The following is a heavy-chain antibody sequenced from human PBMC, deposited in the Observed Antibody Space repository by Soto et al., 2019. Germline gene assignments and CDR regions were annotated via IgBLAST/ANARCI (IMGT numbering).Heavy chain of an antibody. Sequence: GSLRLSCAAAGFICSSFGMHWVRQAPGKGLEWVAHIWYDGSNTYYADSVKGRFTISRDNSRNTLYLQMNSLRAEDTAVYHCVRDLLGSGGHFDYWGQGTPVTVSS. V-gene: IGHV3-33*01. J-gene: IGHJ4*02. CDR2: IWYDGSNT. D-gene: IGHD7-27*01. CDR3: VRDLLGSGGHFDY. CDR1: GFICSSFG.